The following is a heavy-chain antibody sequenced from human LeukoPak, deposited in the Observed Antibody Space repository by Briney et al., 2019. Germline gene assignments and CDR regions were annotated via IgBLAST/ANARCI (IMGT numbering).Heavy chain of an antibody. CDR2: IYYSGST. CDR1: GGSISSYY. V-gene: IGHV4-59*06. J-gene: IGHJ4*02. D-gene: IGHD2-2*02. Sequence: SETLSLTCTVSGGSISSYYWSWIRQHPGKGLEWIGYIYYSGSTLYNPSLQSRASISVDTSKNQFSLRLNSVTAADTAVYYCAISDGYCSSTTCYNPFDHWGQGTLVTVSS. CDR3: AISDGYCSSTTCYNPFDH.